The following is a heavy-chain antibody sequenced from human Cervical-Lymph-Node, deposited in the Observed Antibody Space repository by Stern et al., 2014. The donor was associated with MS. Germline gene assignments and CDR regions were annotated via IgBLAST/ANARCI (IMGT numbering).Heavy chain of an antibody. Sequence: VQLVESGGGVVQPGRSLRLSCAASGFTFSSSGMHWVRQAPGKGLEWLASIWYDGSNRYYADSVKGRFTISRDNSKNTLYLQMNSLRAEDTAVYYCAREGGNTAEYFQHWGQCTLVTVSS. CDR2: IWYDGSNR. CDR3: AREGGNTAEYFQH. D-gene: IGHD4-23*01. V-gene: IGHV3-33*01. CDR1: GFTFSSSG. J-gene: IGHJ1*01.